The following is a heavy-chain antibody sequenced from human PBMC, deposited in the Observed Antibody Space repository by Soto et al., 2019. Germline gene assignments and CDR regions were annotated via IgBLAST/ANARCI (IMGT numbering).Heavy chain of an antibody. V-gene: IGHV3-23*01. D-gene: IGHD2-21*02. J-gene: IGHJ5*01. CDR2: IRGSGGST. CDR1: GFTFNTYA. Sequence: PGGSLRLSCAASGFTFNTYAMNWVRQAPGKGLEWVSLIRGSGGSTYYADSVKGRFTISRDNSRNTLYLQMNSLRAEDTGVYYCVGSLYCSNGVCWSYCGGDCSSPNWCDTWGKGTLGTVSS. CDR3: VGSLYCSNGVCWSYCGGDCSSPNWCDT.